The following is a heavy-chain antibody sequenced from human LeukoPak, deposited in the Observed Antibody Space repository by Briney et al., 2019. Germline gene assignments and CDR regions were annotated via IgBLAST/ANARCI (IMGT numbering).Heavy chain of an antibody. CDR3: ARRYYDFWSGYYIDY. D-gene: IGHD3-3*01. CDR1: GYGFTSYW. CDR2: IYPGDSDT. V-gene: IGHV5-51*01. J-gene: IGHJ4*02. Sequence: GESLKISCKGSGYGFTSYWIGWVRQMPGKGLEWMGIIYPGDSDTRYSPSFQGQVTISADKSISTAYLQWSSLKASDTAMYYCARRYYDFWSGYYIDYWGQGTLVTVSS.